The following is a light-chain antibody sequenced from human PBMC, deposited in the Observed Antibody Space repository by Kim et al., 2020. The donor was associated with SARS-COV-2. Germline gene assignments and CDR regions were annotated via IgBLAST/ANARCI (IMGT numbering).Light chain of an antibody. CDR3: LQHNTFPIT. CDR2: GAS. V-gene: IGKV1-17*01. CDR1: QDIRND. Sequence: ASVEDTVTTTFRASQDIRNDVGCDQQNPRGAPKRLIYGASSLQSGVPSRFSGSVAVTEFTLTSSSLQPEDFATYFCLQHNTFPITLGQGTRLEIK. J-gene: IGKJ5*01.